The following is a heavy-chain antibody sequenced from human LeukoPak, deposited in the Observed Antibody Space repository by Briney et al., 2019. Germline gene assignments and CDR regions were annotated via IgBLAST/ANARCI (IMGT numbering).Heavy chain of an antibody. D-gene: IGHD4-17*01. Sequence: PSETLSLTGTVSGGSISSYYWSLIRQPPGKGLEWIGYIYYSGSTNYNPSLKSRVTISVGTSKNQFSLKLSSVTAADTAVYYCARDSPMTTVTIDYYYMDVWGKGTTVTVSS. CDR3: ARDSPMTTVTIDYYYMDV. CDR1: GGSISSYY. V-gene: IGHV4-59*01. CDR2: IYYSGST. J-gene: IGHJ6*03.